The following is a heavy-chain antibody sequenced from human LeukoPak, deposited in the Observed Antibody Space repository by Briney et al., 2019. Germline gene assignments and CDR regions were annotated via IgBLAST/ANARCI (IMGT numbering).Heavy chain of an antibody. V-gene: IGHV3-21*01. CDR1: GFTFSSYS. D-gene: IGHD3-22*01. J-gene: IGHJ4*02. Sequence: PGGSLRLSCAASGFTFSSYSMNWVRQAPGKGLEWVSSISSSSYIYYADSVKGRFTISRDNAKNSLYLQMNSLRAEDTAVYYCARDKAPYDSSGYYPIDYWGQGTLVTVSS. CDR2: ISSSSYI. CDR3: ARDKAPYDSSGYYPIDY.